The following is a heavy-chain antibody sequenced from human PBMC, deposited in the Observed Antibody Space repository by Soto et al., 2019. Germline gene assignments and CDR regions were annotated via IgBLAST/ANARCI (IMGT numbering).Heavy chain of an antibody. J-gene: IGHJ4*02. V-gene: IGHV5-10-1*01. Sequence: PGESLKISCQGSGYIFSYNWITWVRQLPGKGLEWMGTIDPSDSFTNYSPSFEGHVTMSVDKTINTAYLEWRSLKASDTALYYCTRHGCGGDCSPYYFDYWGQGALVTVSS. CDR2: IDPSDSFT. D-gene: IGHD2-21*02. CDR3: TRHGCGGDCSPYYFDY. CDR1: GYIFSYNW.